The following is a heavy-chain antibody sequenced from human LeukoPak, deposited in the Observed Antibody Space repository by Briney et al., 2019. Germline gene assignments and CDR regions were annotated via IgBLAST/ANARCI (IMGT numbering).Heavy chain of an antibody. D-gene: IGHD3-16*02. CDR1: GFTFSSYG. CDR3: AKEIIRLGELSPYSGY. Sequence: GGSLRLSCAASGFTFSSYGMHWVRQAPGKGLEWVAVISYDGSNKYYADSVKGRFTISRDNSKNTLYLQMNSLRAEDTAVYYCAKEIIRLGELSPYSGYWGQGTLVTVSS. V-gene: IGHV3-30*18. J-gene: IGHJ4*02. CDR2: ISYDGSNK.